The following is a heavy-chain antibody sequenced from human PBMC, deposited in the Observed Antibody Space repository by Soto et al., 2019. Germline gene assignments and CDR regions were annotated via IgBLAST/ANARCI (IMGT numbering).Heavy chain of an antibody. J-gene: IGHJ6*03. V-gene: IGHV3-21*01. CDR2: ISSSSSYI. CDR1: GFTFSSYS. CDR3: AREGNRQMYWNDVYNYYYMDV. D-gene: IGHD1-1*01. Sequence: GGSLRLSCAASGFTFSSYSMNWVRQAPGKGLEWVSSISSSSSYIYYADSVKGRFTISRDNAKNSLYLQMNSLRAEDTAVYYCAREGNRQMYWNDVYNYYYMDVWGKGTTVTVSS.